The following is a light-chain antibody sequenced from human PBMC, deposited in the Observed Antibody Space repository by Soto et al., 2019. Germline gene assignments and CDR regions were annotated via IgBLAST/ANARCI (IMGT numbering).Light chain of an antibody. V-gene: IGKV3-20*01. J-gene: IGKJ1*01. Sequence: EIVLTQSPGTLSLPPGERATLSCRASQSVSSSHLAWYQQKPGRAPRLLIYGASSRATGIPDRFSGGGSGTDFTLTISRLEPEDFVVYYCQQYGSSLTWTFGQGTKV. CDR1: QSVSSSH. CDR2: GAS. CDR3: QQYGSSLTWT.